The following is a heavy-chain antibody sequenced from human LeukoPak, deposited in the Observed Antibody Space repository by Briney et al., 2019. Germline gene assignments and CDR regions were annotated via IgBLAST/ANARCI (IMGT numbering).Heavy chain of an antibody. V-gene: IGHV3-74*03. J-gene: IGHJ3*02. CDR3: VRHNAARAFDI. CDR1: GFTFSTFW. CDR2: VSDDGSTT. Sequence: PGVSLRLSCAASGFTFSTFWMHWVRQAPGKGLVWLSRVSDDGSTTTYADSVKGRFTISRDNAKNTLYLQMNSLRPEDTAVYYCVRHNAARAFDIWGQGTMVIVSS. D-gene: IGHD1-1*01.